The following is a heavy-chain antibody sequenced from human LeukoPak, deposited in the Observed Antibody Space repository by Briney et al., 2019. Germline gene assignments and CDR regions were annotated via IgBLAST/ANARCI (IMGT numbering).Heavy chain of an antibody. J-gene: IGHJ4*02. V-gene: IGHV4-30-4*01. CDR3: ARVHGDFYFDY. D-gene: IGHD4-17*01. CDR1: GGSISSGDYY. Sequence: SQTLSLTCTVSGGSISSGDYYWRWIRQPPGKGLEWIGYIYYSGSTYYNPSLKSRFTISVDTSKNQFSLKQSSVTAADTAVYYCARVHGDFYFDYWGQGTLVTVSS. CDR2: IYYSGST.